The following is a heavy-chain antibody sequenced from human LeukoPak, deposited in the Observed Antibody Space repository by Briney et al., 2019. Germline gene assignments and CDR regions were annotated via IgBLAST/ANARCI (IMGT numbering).Heavy chain of an antibody. D-gene: IGHD4-23*01. V-gene: IGHV3-30*02. CDR3: TKGDDYGANTRLPKYNWFDP. Sequence: GGSLRLSCAASGFTFSSYAMHWVRQAPGKGLEWVAFIRYDGNNKYYADSVKGRFTISRDNSRDTLYLQMNSLRAEDTAVYYCTKGDDYGANTRLPKYNWFDPWGQGTLVTVSS. J-gene: IGHJ5*02. CDR2: IRYDGNNK. CDR1: GFTFSSYA.